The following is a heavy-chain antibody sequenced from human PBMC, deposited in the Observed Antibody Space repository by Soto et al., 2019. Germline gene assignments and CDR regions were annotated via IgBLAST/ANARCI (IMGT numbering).Heavy chain of an antibody. CDR1: GGSISSGGYY. D-gene: IGHD4-17*01. V-gene: IGHV4-31*03. CDR3: ARAVYGDPNWLDP. J-gene: IGHJ5*02. Sequence: QVQLQESGPGLVKPSQTLSLTCTVSGGSISSGGYYWSWIRQHPGKGLEWIGYIYYSGSTYYNPSLKSRVTISVDTSKNQFSLKLSSVSAADTAVYYCARAVYGDPNWLDPWGQGTLVTVSS. CDR2: IYYSGST.